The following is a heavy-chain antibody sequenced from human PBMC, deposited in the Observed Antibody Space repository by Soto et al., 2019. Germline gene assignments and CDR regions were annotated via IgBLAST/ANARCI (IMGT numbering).Heavy chain of an antibody. V-gene: IGHV4-4*02. CDR3: AMRKLRFLEWTRGPFDS. Sequence: QVQLRETGPGLVKPSGTLSLICSVSGGSLGTSNWCRWLRQSPGNGLQWLGDIYETGRTKYNPSLQSRLTMAVDESKTLFSLKVASVTAADTAVYYCAMRKLRFLEWTRGPFDSWGQGNLVIVSS. D-gene: IGHD3-3*01. CDR1: GGSLGTSNW. J-gene: IGHJ4*02. CDR2: IYETGRT.